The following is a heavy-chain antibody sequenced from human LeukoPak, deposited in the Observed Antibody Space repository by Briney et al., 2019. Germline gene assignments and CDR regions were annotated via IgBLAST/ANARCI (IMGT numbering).Heavy chain of an antibody. Sequence: GGSLRLSCVASGVTFSNYWMSWVRQAPEKGLEWVANIKQDGSEKYYVDSVKGRFTISRDNAKNSLYLQMNSLRAEDTAVYYCARGYSFDYCGQGTLVTVSS. V-gene: IGHV3-7*05. D-gene: IGHD3-22*01. CDR2: IKQDGSEK. CDR1: GVTFSNYW. J-gene: IGHJ4*02. CDR3: ARGYSFDY.